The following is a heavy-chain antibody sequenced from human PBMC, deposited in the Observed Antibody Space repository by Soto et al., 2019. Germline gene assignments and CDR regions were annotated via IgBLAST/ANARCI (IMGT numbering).Heavy chain of an antibody. D-gene: IGHD6-19*01. V-gene: IGHV2-5*02. Sequence: QITLKESGPTLVKPTQTLTLTCTFSGFSLSTSGVGVGWIRQPPGKALEWLALIYWDDDKRYSPSLKSRLTITKDTSKHQVVLTMTNMDPVDTATYYCAHRRVAVAGSDFDYWGQGTLVTVSS. CDR2: IYWDDDK. J-gene: IGHJ4*02. CDR1: GFSLSTSGVG. CDR3: AHRRVAVAGSDFDY.